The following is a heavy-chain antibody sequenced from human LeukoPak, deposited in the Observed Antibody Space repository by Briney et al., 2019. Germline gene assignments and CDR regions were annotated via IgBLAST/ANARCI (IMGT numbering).Heavy chain of an antibody. CDR3: AREGYSSSWYGIDY. CDR1: GFTFSTYG. V-gene: IGHV3-30*02. D-gene: IGHD6-13*01. Sequence: GGSLRLSCAASGFTFSTYGMHWVRQAPGKGLEWVAFIQYDGSNKYYADSVKGRFTISRDNSKNTLYLQMNSLRAEDTAVYYCAREGYSSSWYGIDYWGQGTLVTVSS. CDR2: IQYDGSNK. J-gene: IGHJ4*02.